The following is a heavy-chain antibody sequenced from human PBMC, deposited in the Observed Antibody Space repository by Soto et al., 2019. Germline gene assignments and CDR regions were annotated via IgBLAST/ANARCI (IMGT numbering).Heavy chain of an antibody. Sequence: SETLSLTCSVSCASVTRSSYYWAWIRQPPGKGLEWIASIHSRSGSTYYDPSLRGRVLISVDSSKNHFSLNLSSVTAADTAVYYCARPGDAYGLDVWGQGTTVTVSS. J-gene: IGHJ6*02. CDR1: CASVTRSSYY. CDR2: IHSRSGST. CDR3: ARPGDAYGLDV. D-gene: IGHD2-21*02. V-gene: IGHV4-39*01.